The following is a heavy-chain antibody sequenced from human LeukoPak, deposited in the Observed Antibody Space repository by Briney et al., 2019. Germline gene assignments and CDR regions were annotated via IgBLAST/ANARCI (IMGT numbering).Heavy chain of an antibody. Sequence: PGGSLRLSCAASGLPFNTYSMTWVRQAPGKGLEWVSVIYSGGSTYYADSVKGRFTISRDNSKNTLYLQMNSLRAEDTAVYYCARGVPQGFDIWGQGTMVTVSS. V-gene: IGHV3-66*02. CDR1: GLPFNTYS. CDR3: ARGVPQGFDI. J-gene: IGHJ3*02. D-gene: IGHD4/OR15-4a*01. CDR2: IYSGGST.